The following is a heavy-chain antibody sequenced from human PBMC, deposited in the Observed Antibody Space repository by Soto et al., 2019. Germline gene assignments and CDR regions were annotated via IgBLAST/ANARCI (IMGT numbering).Heavy chain of an antibody. CDR3: TSPSYYYDSSGYYFTYDY. V-gene: IGHV3-49*04. J-gene: IGHJ4*02. CDR1: VFTFGDYA. D-gene: IGHD3-22*01. CDR2: IRSKAYGGTT. Sequence: GSLRLSCTASVFTFGDYAMSWVRQAPGKGLEWVGFIRSKAYGGTTEYAASVKGRFTISRDDSKSIAYLQMNSLKTEDTAVYYCTSPSYYYDSSGYYFTYDYWGQGTLVTVSS.